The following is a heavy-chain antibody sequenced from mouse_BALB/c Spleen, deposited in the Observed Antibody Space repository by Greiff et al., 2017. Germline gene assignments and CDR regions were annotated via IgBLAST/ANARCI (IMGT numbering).Heavy chain of an antibody. J-gene: IGHJ3*01. D-gene: IGHD2-10*01. Sequence: VMLVESGPGLVAPSQSLSITCTVSGFSLTSYGVHWVRQPPGKGLEWLGVIWAGGSTNYNSALMSRLSISKDNSKSQVFLKMNSLQTDDTAMYYCARERAYYGNCAYWGQGTLVTVSA. V-gene: IGHV2-9*02. CDR3: ARERAYYGNCAY. CDR2: IWAGGST. CDR1: GFSLTSYG.